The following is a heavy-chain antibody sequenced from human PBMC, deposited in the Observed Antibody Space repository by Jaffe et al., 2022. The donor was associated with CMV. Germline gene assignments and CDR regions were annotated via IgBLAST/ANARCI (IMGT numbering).Heavy chain of an antibody. CDR3: ARMGRYSGYDYWGGAPFDY. J-gene: IGHJ4*02. V-gene: IGHV3-21*01. D-gene: IGHD5-12*01. Sequence: EVQLVESGGGLVKPGGSLRLSCAASGFTFSSYSMNWVRQAPGKGLEWVSSISSSSSYIYYADSVKGRFTISRDNAKNSLYLQMNSLRAEDTAVYYCARMGRYSGYDYWGGAPFDYWGQGTLVTVSS. CDR1: GFTFSSYS. CDR2: ISSSSSYI.